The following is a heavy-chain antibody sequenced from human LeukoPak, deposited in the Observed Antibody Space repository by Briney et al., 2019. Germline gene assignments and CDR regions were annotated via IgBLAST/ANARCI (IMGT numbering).Heavy chain of an antibody. CDR2: IGGSNGIT. CDR1: RYTFNSYA. Sequence: GGSLRLSCAASRYTFNSYAMSWVRQAPGKGLEWVSVIGGSNGITFYVGSVKGRFTISRDNSKDTLYLQMNSLRAEDTAVYYCARNENSGWGYFDYWGQGTLVTVSS. J-gene: IGHJ4*02. D-gene: IGHD5-12*01. V-gene: IGHV3-23*01. CDR3: ARNENSGWGYFDY.